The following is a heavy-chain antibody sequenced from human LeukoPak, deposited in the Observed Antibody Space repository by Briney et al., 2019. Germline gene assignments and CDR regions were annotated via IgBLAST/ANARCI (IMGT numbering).Heavy chain of an antibody. CDR1: EFTFSSYS. V-gene: IGHV3-30*03. CDR2: ITYDGSNK. Sequence: GGSLRLSCAASEFTFSSYSMHWVRQAPGKGLEWVALITYDGSNKYYADPVKGRFTISRDNSKNTLYLQMNSLRAEDTAVYYCARDTDSGCIFDYWGQGTLVTVSS. CDR3: ARDTDSGCIFDY. D-gene: IGHD6-19*01. J-gene: IGHJ4*02.